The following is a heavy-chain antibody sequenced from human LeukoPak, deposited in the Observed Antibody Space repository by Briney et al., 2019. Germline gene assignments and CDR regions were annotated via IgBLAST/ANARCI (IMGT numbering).Heavy chain of an antibody. CDR2: IRYDGSNK. J-gene: IGHJ4*02. CDR1: GFTFSSYG. CDR3: AKGLVPGWFTFSSSLDY. V-gene: IGHV3-30*02. Sequence: GGSLRLSCAASGFTFSSYGMHWVRQAPGKGLEWVAFIRYDGSNKYYADSVKGRFTISRDNSKNTLYLQMNSLRAEDTAVYYCAKGLVPGWFTFSSSLDYWGQGTLVTVSS. D-gene: IGHD6-13*01.